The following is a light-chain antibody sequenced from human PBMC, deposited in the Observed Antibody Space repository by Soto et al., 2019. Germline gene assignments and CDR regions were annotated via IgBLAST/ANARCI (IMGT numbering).Light chain of an antibody. CDR2: GAS. J-gene: IGKJ1*01. CDR1: QSVSSNY. V-gene: IGKV3-20*01. CDR3: QQHGSSPWM. Sequence: EGVLTQSPGTLSLSPGERATLSCRASQSVSSNYVAWYQQIPGQTPRLLIYGASSRATGIPDRFSGSGSGTDFTLTISRLEPEDFAVYYCQQHGSSPWMFGQGTKVDIK.